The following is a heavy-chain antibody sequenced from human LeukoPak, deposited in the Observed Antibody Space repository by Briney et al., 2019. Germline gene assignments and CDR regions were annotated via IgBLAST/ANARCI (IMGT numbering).Heavy chain of an antibody. CDR3: ARSYDTSGYYDAFDI. CDR2: IHISGGT. V-gene: IGHV4-4*09. D-gene: IGHD3-22*01. CDR1: GGSIRSYY. J-gene: IGHJ3*02. Sequence: SETLSLTCIVSGGSIRSYYWSWIRQPPEKGLEWIGNIHISGGTNYNPSLKSRVTISVDTSKNEFSLKLRSLIVADTAVYYCARSYDTSGYYDAFDISGQGTMVTVSS.